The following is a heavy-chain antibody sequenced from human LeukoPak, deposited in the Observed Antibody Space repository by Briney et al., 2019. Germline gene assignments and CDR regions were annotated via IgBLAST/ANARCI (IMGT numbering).Heavy chain of an antibody. D-gene: IGHD3-9*01. CDR1: GFTFSSYE. CDR2: ISSSGSTI. J-gene: IGHJ4*02. V-gene: IGHV3-48*03. CDR3: VRDEAIRRVLRYLDWIRGYHFDY. Sequence: GGSLRLSCAASGFTFSSYEMNWVRQAPGKGLEWVSYISSSGSTIYYADSVKGRFTISRDNAKNSLYLQMNSLRAEDTAVYYCVRDEAIRRVLRYLDWIRGYHFDYWGQGTLVTVSS.